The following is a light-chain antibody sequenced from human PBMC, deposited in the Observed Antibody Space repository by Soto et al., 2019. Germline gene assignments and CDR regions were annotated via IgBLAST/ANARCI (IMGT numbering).Light chain of an antibody. CDR3: QLRSNWPPGT. J-gene: IGKJ1*01. CDR2: DAA. V-gene: IGKV3-11*01. CDR1: QSVGSH. Sequence: EIVLTQSPATLSLSPGEIDTLSCRASQSVGSHFAWYQQKPCQAPRLLIYDAAHRATGIPARFSGSGSGPVYTLTLSSLEPEDFAGYYCQLRSNWPPGTFGQGTKVEIK.